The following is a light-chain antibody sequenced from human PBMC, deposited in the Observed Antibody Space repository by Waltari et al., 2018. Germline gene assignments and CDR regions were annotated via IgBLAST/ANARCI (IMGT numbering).Light chain of an antibody. Sequence: EIVLTQSSATLSWSPGERPAVSCRASQSVSRYLAWYQQKPGQAPRLLIYDVLERATGIPARFSGSGSGTDFTLTISSLEPEDSAVYYCQQRRNWPLFTFGPGTTVEIK. V-gene: IGKV3-11*01. CDR1: QSVSRY. CDR3: QQRRNWPLFT. CDR2: DVL. J-gene: IGKJ3*01.